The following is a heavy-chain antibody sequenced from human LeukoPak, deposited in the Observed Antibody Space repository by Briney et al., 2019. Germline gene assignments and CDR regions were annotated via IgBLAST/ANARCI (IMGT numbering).Heavy chain of an antibody. CDR2: IKQDGSEK. CDR1: GFIFSNYW. V-gene: IGHV3-7*04. Sequence: GGSLRLSCAASGFIFSNYWMTWVRQAPGKGLEWVANIKQDGSEKYYVDSVKGRFTISRDNAKNSLYLQMNSLRAEDTAVYYCARDLVYGGSSPFDFWGQGTLVTVSS. J-gene: IGHJ4*02. CDR3: ARDLVYGGSSPFDF. D-gene: IGHD4-23*01.